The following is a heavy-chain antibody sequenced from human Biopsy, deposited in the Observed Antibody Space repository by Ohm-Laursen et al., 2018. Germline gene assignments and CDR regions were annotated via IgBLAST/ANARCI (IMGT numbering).Heavy chain of an antibody. CDR2: IYYSGST. V-gene: IGHV4-31*03. Sequence: TLSLTCTVSGGSISSHDYYWTWIRQHPGKGLEWIGYIYYSGSTYYNPSLKSRISMSVDTSRNQFSLKLSSVTAADTAVYYCARGDCGGDCYWEDPYGLDVWGQGTTVTVSS. CDR1: GGSISSHDYY. J-gene: IGHJ6*02. D-gene: IGHD2-21*02. CDR3: ARGDCGGDCYWEDPYGLDV.